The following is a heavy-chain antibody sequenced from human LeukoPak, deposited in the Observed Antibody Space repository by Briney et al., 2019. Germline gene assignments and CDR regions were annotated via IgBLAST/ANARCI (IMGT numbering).Heavy chain of an antibody. CDR3: ARTSKAYYYDSSGYLPY. D-gene: IGHD3-22*01. J-gene: IGHJ4*02. V-gene: IGHV3-30-3*01. Sequence: GGSLRLSCAASGFTFSSYAMHWVRQAPGKGLEWVAVISYDGSSKYYADSVKGRFTISRDNSKNTLYLQMNSLRAEDTAVYYCARTSKAYYYDSSGYLPYWGQGTLVTVSS. CDR2: ISYDGSSK. CDR1: GFTFSSYA.